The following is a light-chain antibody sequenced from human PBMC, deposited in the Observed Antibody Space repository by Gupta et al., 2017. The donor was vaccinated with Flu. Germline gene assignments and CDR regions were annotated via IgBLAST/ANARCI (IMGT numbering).Light chain of an antibody. J-gene: IGKJ1*01. Sequence: EIVMTQSAAILSVSPGERATLSCRASQSVKSNLAWYQQKPGQAPRLLIYGASTRATGIPARFSGSGSGTEFTLTISSLQSEDFAVYYCQQYNNWPPWSFGQGTKVEIK. CDR1: QSVKSN. CDR2: GAS. CDR3: QQYNNWPPWS. V-gene: IGKV3-15*01.